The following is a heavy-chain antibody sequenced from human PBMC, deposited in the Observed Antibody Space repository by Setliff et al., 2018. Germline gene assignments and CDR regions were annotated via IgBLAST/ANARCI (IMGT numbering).Heavy chain of an antibody. CDR2: IYIRGII. CDR3: ARGRVDSGSYNDLGYLDD. V-gene: IGHV4-61*09. J-gene: IGHJ4*02. CDR1: GDFMSSHLYF. D-gene: IGHD1-26*01. Sequence: PSETLSLTCSVSGDFMSSHLYFWSWIRQPAGKGLEWIGDIYIRGIINYNPSLKSRTTISIDTSKTQFSLILSSVTAADTAMYFCARGRVDSGSYNDLGYLDDWGKGTLVTVSS.